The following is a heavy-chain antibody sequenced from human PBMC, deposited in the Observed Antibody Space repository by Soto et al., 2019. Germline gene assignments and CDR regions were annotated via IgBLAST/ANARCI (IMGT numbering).Heavy chain of an antibody. CDR1: VGSFSGYY. D-gene: IGHD3-3*01. CDR2: INHSGST. Sequence: SETLSPTCAVYVGSFSGYYWSWIRQPPGKGLEWVGEINHSGSTKYNPSLKSRVTISVDTSKNQFSLKLSSVTAADTAVYYCARGRVTIFGVVIGPYYYYGMDVWGQGTTVTVSS. V-gene: IGHV4-34*01. CDR3: ARGRVTIFGVVIGPYYYYGMDV. J-gene: IGHJ6*02.